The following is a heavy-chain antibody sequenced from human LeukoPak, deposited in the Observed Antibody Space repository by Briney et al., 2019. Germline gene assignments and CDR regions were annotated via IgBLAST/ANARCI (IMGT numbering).Heavy chain of an antibody. CDR2: MNPNSGNT. D-gene: IGHD5-18*01. J-gene: IGHJ6*03. CDR3: ARVPGRGYSYAALPRWYMDV. V-gene: IGHV1-8*03. Sequence: GASVKVSCKASGYTFTSYDINWVRQATGQGLEWMGWMNPNSGNTGYAQKFQGRVTITRNTSISTAYMELSSLRSEDTAVYYCARVPGRGYSYAALPRWYMDVWGKGTTVTVSS. CDR1: GYTFTSYD.